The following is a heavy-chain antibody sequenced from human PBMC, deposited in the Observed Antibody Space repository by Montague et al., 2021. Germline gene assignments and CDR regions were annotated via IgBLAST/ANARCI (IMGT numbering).Heavy chain of an antibody. CDR2: IRKSAGRT. V-gene: IGHV3-23*01. CDR3: AIDPSEMTTVATGWDY. Sequence: SLRLSCAASGFTFSSYDMTWVRQAPGKGLEWVSDIRKSAGRTYYADSVKGRFTISRDNAKNTLYLQMNSLRAEDTAVYYCAIDPSEMTTVATGWDYWGQGALVTVSA. J-gene: IGHJ4*02. CDR1: GFTFSSYD. D-gene: IGHD4-17*01.